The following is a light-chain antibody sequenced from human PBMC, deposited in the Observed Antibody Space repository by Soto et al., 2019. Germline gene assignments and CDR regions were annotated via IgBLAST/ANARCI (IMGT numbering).Light chain of an antibody. CDR1: QSVSSSY. Sequence: EIVLTQSRGSLSLSPGERAIFSCRASQSVSSSYLAWYQQRPGQAPRPLIYGASSRAIGIPDRFSGSGSGTDFTLTISRLEPEDFAVYYSQQYGSSPWTFGQGTKVEIK. V-gene: IGKV3-20*01. J-gene: IGKJ1*01. CDR3: QQYGSSPWT. CDR2: GAS.